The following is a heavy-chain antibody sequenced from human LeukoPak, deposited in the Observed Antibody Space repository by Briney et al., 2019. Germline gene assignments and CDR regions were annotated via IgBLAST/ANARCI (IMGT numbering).Heavy chain of an antibody. CDR1: GGSISSYY. CDR2: IYTSGST. Sequence: TSETLSLTCTVSGGSISSYYWSWIRQPAGKGLEWLGRIYTSGSTNYNPSLKSRVTMSVDTSKNQFSLKLSSVTAADTAVYYCARDRRAGLLYYYMDVWGKGTTVTVSS. V-gene: IGHV4-4*07. CDR3: ARDRRAGLLYYYMDV. J-gene: IGHJ6*03. D-gene: IGHD1-26*01.